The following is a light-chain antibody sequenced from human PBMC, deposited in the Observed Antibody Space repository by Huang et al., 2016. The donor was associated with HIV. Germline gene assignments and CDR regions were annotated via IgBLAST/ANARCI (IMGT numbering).Light chain of an antibody. CDR2: GAS. Sequence: EIVLTQSPGTLSLSLGERATLSCRASQSVSSADLAVYPQKPGQAPRLLIYGASNRATGIPDRIRGSGSGTDFTLTINRLEPDDFAVFYCHHYGSSPLTFGQGTRLEIK. CDR1: QSVSSAD. J-gene: IGKJ5*01. CDR3: HHYGSSPLT. V-gene: IGKV3-20*01.